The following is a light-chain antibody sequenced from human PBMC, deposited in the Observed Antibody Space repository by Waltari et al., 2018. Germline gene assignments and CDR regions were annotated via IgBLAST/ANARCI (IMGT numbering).Light chain of an antibody. CDR2: TAS. Sequence: QMTQSPSTLSAFVGDRVTITCRASQSISSWLAWYQQKPGKAPKLLIYTASSLESGVPSRFSGSGSGTEFTLTISSMQPDDFASYYCQQYNSYPWTFGQGTKVEIK. V-gene: IGKV1-5*03. J-gene: IGKJ1*01. CDR3: QQYNSYPWT. CDR1: QSISSW.